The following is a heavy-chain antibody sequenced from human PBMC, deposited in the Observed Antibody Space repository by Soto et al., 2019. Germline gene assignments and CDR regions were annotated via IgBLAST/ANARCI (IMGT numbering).Heavy chain of an antibody. D-gene: IGHD3-3*01. J-gene: IGHJ6*03. CDR3: ARGLRFLEWLLGYYYYYYMDV. CDR1: GYTFTSYD. CDR2: MNPNSGNT. Sequence: ASVKVSCKASGYTFTSYDINWLRQATGQGLEWMGWMNPNSGNTGYAQKFQGRVTMTRNTSISTAYMELSSLRSEDTAVYYCARGLRFLEWLLGYYYYYYMDVWGKGTTVTVSS. V-gene: IGHV1-8*01.